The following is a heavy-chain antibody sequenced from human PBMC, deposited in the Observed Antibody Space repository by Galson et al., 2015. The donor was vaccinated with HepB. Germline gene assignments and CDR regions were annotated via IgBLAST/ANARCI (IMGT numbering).Heavy chain of an antibody. D-gene: IGHD3-16*01. CDR2: ISPDSGGT. V-gene: IGHV1-2*04. Sequence: SVRVSCKASGYTFIDYNTHWVRQAPGQGLEWMGWISPDSGGTGYAQKFQGWVTMTRDTSISTAYMEMSRRRADDTAVYYPAGECYDYVWGSHAGGWLFDPWGQGTLVTVSS. J-gene: IGHJ5*02. CDR1: GYTFIDYN. CDR3: AGECYDYVWGSHAGGWLFDP.